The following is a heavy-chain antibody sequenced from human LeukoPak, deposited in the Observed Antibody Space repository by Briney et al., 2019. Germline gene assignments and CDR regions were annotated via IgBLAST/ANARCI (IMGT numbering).Heavy chain of an antibody. CDR3: ARIYDSSGYYYDGWYFDL. J-gene: IGHJ2*01. D-gene: IGHD3-22*01. CDR1: GGSISSGDYY. Sequence: SETLSLTCTVSGGSISSGDYYWSWIRQPPGKGLEWIGYIYYSGSTYYNPSLKSRVTISVDTSKNQFSLKLSSLTAADTAVYYCARIYDSSGYYYDGWYFDLWGRGTLVTVSS. CDR2: IYYSGST. V-gene: IGHV4-30-4*01.